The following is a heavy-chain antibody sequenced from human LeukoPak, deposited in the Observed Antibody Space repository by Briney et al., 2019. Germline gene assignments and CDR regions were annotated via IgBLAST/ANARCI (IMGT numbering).Heavy chain of an antibody. CDR1: GGSFSGYY. Sequence: TSETLSLTCAVYGGSFSGYYWSWIRQPPGKGLEWIGEINHSGSTNYNPSLKSRATISVDTSKNQFSLKLSSVTAADTAVYYCARDLGQYYDTSDNWFDPWGQGTLVTVSS. CDR3: ARDLGQYYDTSDNWFDP. CDR2: INHSGST. J-gene: IGHJ5*02. D-gene: IGHD3-22*01. V-gene: IGHV4-34*01.